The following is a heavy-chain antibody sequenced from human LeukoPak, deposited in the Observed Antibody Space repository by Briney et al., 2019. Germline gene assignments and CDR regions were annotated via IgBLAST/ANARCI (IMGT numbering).Heavy chain of an antibody. CDR1: GITFSNSA. J-gene: IGHJ5*02. V-gene: IGHV3-23*01. D-gene: IGHD2-21*02. CDR3: AKEAYCGGDRSRWFDP. CDR2: ISGRGGRT. Sequence: GGSLRLSCAASGITFSNSAMSWVRQAPGRGLEWVSAISGRGGRTYYADSVKGRFTVSRDNSKNTLYLQMDSLRADDTAVYYCAKEAYCGGDRSRWFDPWGQGTLVTVSS.